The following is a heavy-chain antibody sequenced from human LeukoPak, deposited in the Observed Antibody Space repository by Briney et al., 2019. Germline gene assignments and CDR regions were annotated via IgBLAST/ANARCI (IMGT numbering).Heavy chain of an antibody. CDR3: AKAPTTVTPIDY. CDR2: ISYDGSNK. J-gene: IGHJ4*02. D-gene: IGHD4-17*01. CDR1: GFTFSSYG. Sequence: GRSLRLSCAASGFTFSSYGMHWVRQAPGKGLEWVAVISYDGSNKYYADSVKGRFTISRDNSKNTLYLQMNSPRAEDTAVYYCAKAPTTVTPIDYWGQGTLVTVSS. V-gene: IGHV3-30*18.